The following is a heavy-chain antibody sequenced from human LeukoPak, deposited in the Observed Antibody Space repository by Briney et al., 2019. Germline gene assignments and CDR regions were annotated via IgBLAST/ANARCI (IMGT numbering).Heavy chain of an antibody. CDR1: GYSFTSYW. CDR2: IYPGDSDT. J-gene: IGHJ3*02. V-gene: IGHV5-51*01. D-gene: IGHD6-13*01. Sequence: PGESLKISCKGSGYSFTSYWIGWVRQMPGKGLEWMGIIYPGDSDTRYSPSSQGQVTISADKSISTAYLQWSSLKASDTAMYYCARPAAGTGDAFDIWGQGTMVTVSS. CDR3: ARPAAGTGDAFDI.